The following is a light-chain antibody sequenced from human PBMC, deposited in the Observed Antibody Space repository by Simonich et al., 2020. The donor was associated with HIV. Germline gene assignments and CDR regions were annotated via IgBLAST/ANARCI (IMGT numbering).Light chain of an antibody. CDR3: QQSYSTPQT. V-gene: IGKV1-33*01. CDR2: DAS. Sequence: DIQMTQSPSSLSASVGERVTITCQASQDIDNYLNWYQQKPGKAPKLLIYDASSLETGVPSRFSGSGSGTYFTFTISSLQPEDIATYYCQQSYSTPQTFGQGTKLEIK. CDR1: QDIDNY. J-gene: IGKJ2*01.